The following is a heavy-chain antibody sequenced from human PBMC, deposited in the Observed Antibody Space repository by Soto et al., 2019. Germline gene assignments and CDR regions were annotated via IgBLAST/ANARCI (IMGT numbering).Heavy chain of an antibody. V-gene: IGHV4-39*07. J-gene: IGHJ6*02. CDR2: IFYSGST. CDR1: GGSTNSSSYY. Sequence: SETLSLTCTVSGGSTNSSSYYWGWIRQPPGKGLEWIGSIFYSGSTYYNPSLKSRLIISVDTSQNQVSLKLASVTAADTAVYYCLTQGFGPLHGLVDVWGQGTTVTVSS. D-gene: IGHD3-10*01. CDR3: LTQGFGPLHGLVDV.